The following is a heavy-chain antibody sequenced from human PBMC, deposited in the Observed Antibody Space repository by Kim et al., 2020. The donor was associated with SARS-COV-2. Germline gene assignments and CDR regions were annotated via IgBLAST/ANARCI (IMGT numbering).Heavy chain of an antibody. CDR1: GGSISSGGYY. V-gene: IGHV4-31*03. CDR3: ARGPLRITMIVVVTHWYLDL. D-gene: IGHD3-22*01. J-gene: IGHJ2*01. Sequence: SETLSLTCTVSGGSISSGGYYWSWIRQHPGKGLEWIGYIYYSGSTYYNPSLKSRVTISVDTSKNQFSLKLSSVTAADTAVYYCARGPLRITMIVVVTHWYLDLWGRGTLVTVSS. CDR2: IYYSGST.